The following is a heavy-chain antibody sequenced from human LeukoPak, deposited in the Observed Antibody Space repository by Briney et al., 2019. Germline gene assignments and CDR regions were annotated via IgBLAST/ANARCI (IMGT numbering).Heavy chain of an antibody. D-gene: IGHD1-26*01. V-gene: IGHV3-30*18. J-gene: IGHJ4*02. Sequence: GGSLRLSCAASGFTFSSYRMHWLRQAPGKGLVWVAVISYDGSNKYYADSVKGRFTISRDNSKNTLYLQMNSLRAEDTAVYYCAKDVKVGAHYFDYWGQGTLVTVSS. CDR2: ISYDGSNK. CDR1: GFTFSSYR. CDR3: AKDVKVGAHYFDY.